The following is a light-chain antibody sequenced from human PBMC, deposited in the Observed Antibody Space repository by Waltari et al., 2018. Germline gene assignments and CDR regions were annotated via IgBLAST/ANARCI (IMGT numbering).Light chain of an antibody. CDR2: WAS. Sequence: DIVMTQSPDSLAVSLGERATIDCKSSQSILYSSNNKNYLAWHQRKPGQPPKLLIYWASTRESGVPDRFSGSGSGTDFTLTISSLQAEDVAVYYCQQYYSTPPSFGGGTKVEIK. J-gene: IGKJ4*01. CDR3: QQYYSTPPS. V-gene: IGKV4-1*01. CDR1: QSILYSSNNKNY.